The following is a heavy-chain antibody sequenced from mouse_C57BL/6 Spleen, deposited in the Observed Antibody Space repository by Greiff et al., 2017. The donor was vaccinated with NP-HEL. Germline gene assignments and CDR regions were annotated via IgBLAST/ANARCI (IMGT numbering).Heavy chain of an antibody. CDR3: ARREDYYGSSYPLDY. V-gene: IGHV1-26*01. CDR2: INPNNGGT. CDR1: GYTFTDYY. D-gene: IGHD1-1*01. Sequence: VQLQQSGPELVKPGASVKISCKASGYTFTDYYMNRVKQSHGKSLEWIGDINPNNGGTSYNQKFKGKATLTVDKSSSTAYMELRSLTSEDSAVYYCARREDYYGSSYPLDYWGQGTTLTVSS. J-gene: IGHJ2*01.